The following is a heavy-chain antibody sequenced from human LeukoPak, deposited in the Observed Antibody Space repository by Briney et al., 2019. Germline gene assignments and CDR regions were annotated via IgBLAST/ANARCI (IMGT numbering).Heavy chain of an antibody. J-gene: IGHJ4*02. CDR2: IYSGGTT. CDR3: ARDPPGIAASVSGG. CDR1: GFTVSNNY. D-gene: IGHD6-13*01. Sequence: PGGSLRLACTASGFTVSNNYMKWGRQAPGKGGEWVAVIYSGGTTNYADSVKGPFTISRDNSKNTLYLQMTNVRAEDTAVYYCARDPPGIAASVSGGWGQGTLVPVSS. V-gene: IGHV3-53*01.